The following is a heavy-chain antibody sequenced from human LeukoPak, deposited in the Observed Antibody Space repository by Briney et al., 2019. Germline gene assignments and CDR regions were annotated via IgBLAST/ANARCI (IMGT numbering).Heavy chain of an antibody. J-gene: IGHJ4*02. CDR1: GGSISSSSYY. CDR3: ARVPTVTFFDY. Sequence: SSETLSLTCTVSGGSISSSSYYWGWIRQPPGKGLEWIGSIYYSGSTYYNPSLKSRVTISVDTSKNQFSLKLSSVTAADTAVYYCARVPTVTFFDYWGQGTLVTVSS. D-gene: IGHD4-17*01. V-gene: IGHV4-39*07. CDR2: IYYSGST.